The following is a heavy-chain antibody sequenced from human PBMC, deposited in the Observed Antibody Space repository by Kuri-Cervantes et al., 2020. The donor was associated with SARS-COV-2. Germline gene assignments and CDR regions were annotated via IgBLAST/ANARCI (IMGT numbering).Heavy chain of an antibody. CDR1: GFPFSSYA. CDR3: VKCGELLTSSYYYYGMDV. V-gene: IGHV3-23*01. CDR2: ISGSGGST. Sequence: LTCAASGFPFSSYAMRWARQAQGKGLEWVSAISGSGGSTYYADSVKGRFTISRDNSKNTLYLQMNSLRAEDTAVYYCVKCGELLTSSYYYYGMDVWGQGTTVTVSS. D-gene: IGHD1-26*01. J-gene: IGHJ6*02.